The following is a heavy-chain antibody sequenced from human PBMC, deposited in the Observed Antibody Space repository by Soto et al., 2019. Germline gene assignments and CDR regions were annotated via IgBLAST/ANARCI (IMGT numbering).Heavy chain of an antibody. CDR3: ARGAYYDSSGYAHDAFDI. V-gene: IGHV4-59*01. Sequence: SETLSLPCTVSGGSISSFYWSWIRQPPGKGLEWIGYIYYSGSTNYNPSLKSRVTISVDTSKNQFSLKLSSVTAADTAVYYCARGAYYDSSGYAHDAFDIWGQGTMVTVSS. CDR2: IYYSGST. D-gene: IGHD3-22*01. CDR1: GGSISSFY. J-gene: IGHJ3*02.